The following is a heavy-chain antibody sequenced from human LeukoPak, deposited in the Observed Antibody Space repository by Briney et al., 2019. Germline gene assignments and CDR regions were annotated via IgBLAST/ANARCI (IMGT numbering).Heavy chain of an antibody. D-gene: IGHD3-9*01. CDR3: AREAELRYFDWLLSDYYYGMDV. J-gene: IGHJ6*02. V-gene: IGHV1-46*01. CDR2: INPSGGST. Sequence: ASVKVSCKASGYTFTSYYMHWVRQAPGQGLEWMGIINPSGGSTSYAQKLQGRVTMTRDTSTSTVYMELSSLRSEDTAVYYCAREAELRYFDWLLSDYYYGMDVWAKGPRSPSP. CDR1: GYTFTSYY.